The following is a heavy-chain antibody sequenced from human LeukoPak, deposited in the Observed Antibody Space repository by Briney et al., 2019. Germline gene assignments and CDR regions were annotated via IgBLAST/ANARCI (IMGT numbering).Heavy chain of an antibody. Sequence: PSETLSLTCTVSGGSISSYYWSWIRQPPGKGLEWIGYIYYSGSTNYNPSLKSRVTISVDTSKNQFSLKLSSVTAADTAVYYCARGCSSTSCCMGNWFDPWGQGTLVTVSS. CDR3: ARGCSSTSCCMGNWFDP. J-gene: IGHJ5*02. D-gene: IGHD2-2*01. CDR1: GGSISSYY. V-gene: IGHV4-59*01. CDR2: IYYSGST.